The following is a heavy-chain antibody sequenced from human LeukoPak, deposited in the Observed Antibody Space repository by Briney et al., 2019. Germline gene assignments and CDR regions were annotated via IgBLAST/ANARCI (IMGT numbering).Heavy chain of an antibody. CDR3: AXXXFGITSSYYGMGV. CDR1: GYTCTGYY. V-gene: IGHV1-2*02. J-gene: IGHJ6*02. D-gene: IGHD1-14*01. CDR2: INPNSGGT. Sequence: ASVKVSCKASGYTCTGYYMHWVRQAPGQGLEWMGWINPNSGGTNYAQKFQGRVTMTRDTSISTAYMELSRLRSDDTAVYYCAXXXFGITSSYYGMGVWGQGTTVTVSS.